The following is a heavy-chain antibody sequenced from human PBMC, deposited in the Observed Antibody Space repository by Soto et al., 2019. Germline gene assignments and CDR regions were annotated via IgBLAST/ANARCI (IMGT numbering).Heavy chain of an antibody. J-gene: IGHJ4*02. D-gene: IGHD6-6*01. V-gene: IGHV3-21*01. CDR2: ISSSSSYI. CDR3: ARGPIAAPGYYFDY. CDR1: GFTFSSYS. Sequence: PGGSLRLSCAASGFTFSSYSMNWVRQAPGKGLEWVSSISSSSSYIYYADSVKGRFTISRDNAKNSLYLQMNRLRAEDTAVYYCARGPIAAPGYYFDYWGQGTLVTVSS.